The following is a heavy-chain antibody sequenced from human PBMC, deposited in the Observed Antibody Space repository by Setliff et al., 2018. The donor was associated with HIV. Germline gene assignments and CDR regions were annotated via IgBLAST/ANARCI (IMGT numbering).Heavy chain of an antibody. Sequence: SVKVSCKTSGGSFRTSVISWVRQAPGQGLEWVGGILPFLGMGDFAQKFQGRVTITADESTIIAYMELSSLRSDDTAIYYCGAGQQSYSYLAYYYSGVDVWGQGTTVTVSS. J-gene: IGHJ6*02. D-gene: IGHD3-10*01. CDR1: GGSFRTSV. CDR3: GAGQQSYSYLAYYYSGVDV. V-gene: IGHV1-69*10. CDR2: ILPFLGMG.